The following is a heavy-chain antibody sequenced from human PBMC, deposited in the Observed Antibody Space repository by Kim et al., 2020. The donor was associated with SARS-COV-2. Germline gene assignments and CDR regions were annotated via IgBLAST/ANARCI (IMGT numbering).Heavy chain of an antibody. CDR1: GYTLTKYA. Sequence: ASAKVSCKASGYTLTKYAISWGRQDPGQGLEWMGWLNTDTGNPTYAKAFTGRFVFSVDTSVSTTYLQISSLKAEDTALYYCARVIWGSYRYTDSWGQGTLVTVSS. CDR3: ARVIWGSYRYTDS. CDR2: LNTDTGNP. J-gene: IGHJ4*02. V-gene: IGHV7-4-1*02. D-gene: IGHD3-16*02.